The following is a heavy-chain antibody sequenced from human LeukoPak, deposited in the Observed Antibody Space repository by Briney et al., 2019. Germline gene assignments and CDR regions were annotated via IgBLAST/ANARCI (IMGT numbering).Heavy chain of an antibody. D-gene: IGHD1-26*01. CDR2: ISDSGYAT. CDR1: GFTFSSYA. Sequence: GGSLRLSCAASGFTFSSYAMSWVRQAPGKGLEWVSSISDSGYATYYANSVKGRFTIPRDSSKNTVYLQMSSLRAEDTAVYYCAKESGSYPQDLDSWGQGTLVTVSS. J-gene: IGHJ4*02. V-gene: IGHV3-23*01. CDR3: AKESGSYPQDLDS.